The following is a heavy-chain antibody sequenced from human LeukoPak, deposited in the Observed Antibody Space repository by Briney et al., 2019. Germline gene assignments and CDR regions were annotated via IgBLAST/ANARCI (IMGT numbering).Heavy chain of an antibody. CDR2: ISYDGSNK. J-gene: IGHJ6*02. D-gene: IGHD3-3*01. CDR1: GFTFSSYA. CDR3: ARDSQVYCDFWSGYDEYYYGMDV. V-gene: IGHV3-30-3*01. Sequence: PGGSLRLSCAASGFTFSSYAMHWVRQAPGKGLEWVAVISYDGSNKYYADSVKGRFTISRDNSKNTLYLQMNSLRAEDTAVNYCARDSQVYCDFWSGYDEYYYGMDVWGQGTTVTVSS.